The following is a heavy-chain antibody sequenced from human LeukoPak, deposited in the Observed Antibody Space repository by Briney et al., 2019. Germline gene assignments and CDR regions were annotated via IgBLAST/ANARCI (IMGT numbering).Heavy chain of an antibody. CDR2: ISGSAGGT. D-gene: IGHD5-12*01. CDR3: AKGAGYSGHDLSSYFDY. CDR1: EFTFSSYA. J-gene: IGHJ4*02. V-gene: IGHV3-23*01. Sequence: GGSLRLSCAASEFTFSSYAMSWVRQAPGKGLEWVSAISGSAGGTCYADSVKGRFTISRDNSKNTLYLLMHSLRAEDTAVYYCAKGAGYSGHDLSSYFDYWGQGILVTVSS.